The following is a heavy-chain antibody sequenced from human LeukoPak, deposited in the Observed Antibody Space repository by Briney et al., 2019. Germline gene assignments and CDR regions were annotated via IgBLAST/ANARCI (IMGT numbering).Heavy chain of an antibody. CDR2: ISGSGART. CDR1: GYTFSNYA. Sequence: PGGSLRLSCAASGYTFSNYAMTWVRQAPATGLEWVSAISGSGARTFYADSVKGRFSISRDNSNNTLHLEMNSLRAEDTAVYYYAKDRDCSGGSCYEGDWGQGTLVTVSS. CDR3: AKDRDCSGGSCYEGD. V-gene: IGHV3-23*01. D-gene: IGHD2-15*01. J-gene: IGHJ4*02.